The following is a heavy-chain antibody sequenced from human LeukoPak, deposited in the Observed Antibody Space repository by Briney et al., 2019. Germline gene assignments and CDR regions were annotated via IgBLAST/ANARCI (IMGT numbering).Heavy chain of an antibody. J-gene: IGHJ4*02. Sequence: AGGSLRLSCAASGFTFSSYAMSWVRQAPGQGLEGVSANSGSGGSTDYADSVKGRFTISRDNSKNTLYLQMKSLRAEDTAVYYCAKDSSVVVPAAIHSWGQGTLVTVSS. CDR2: NSGSGGST. D-gene: IGHD2-2*01. CDR1: GFTFSSYA. V-gene: IGHV3-23*01. CDR3: AKDSSVVVPAAIHS.